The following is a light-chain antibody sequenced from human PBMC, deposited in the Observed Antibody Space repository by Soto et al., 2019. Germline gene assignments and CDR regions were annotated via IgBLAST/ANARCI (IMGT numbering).Light chain of an antibody. J-gene: IGKJ1*01. CDR2: GAS. CDR1: QSVSSSY. CDR3: QQYGRSLWT. V-gene: IGKV3-20*01. Sequence: EIVLTHSPGTLSLSPGERATLSCRASQSVSSSYLAWYQQKPGQAPRLLIYGASSRATGIPDRFSGYGSGTDFTLTISRLEPEDFAVYYCQQYGRSLWTFGQGTKVEIK.